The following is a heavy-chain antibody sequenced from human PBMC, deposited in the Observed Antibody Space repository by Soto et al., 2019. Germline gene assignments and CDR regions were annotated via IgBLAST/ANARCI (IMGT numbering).Heavy chain of an antibody. Sequence: SVKVSCKTSGYTFTGYYMHWVRQAPGQGLEWMGGIIPIFGTANYAQKFQGRVTITADESTSTAYMELSSLRSEDTAVYYCARSPRQQARPCWFDPWGQGTLVTVSS. CDR1: GYTFTGYY. D-gene: IGHD6-6*01. V-gene: IGHV1-69*13. J-gene: IGHJ5*02. CDR2: IIPIFGTA. CDR3: ARSPRQQARPCWFDP.